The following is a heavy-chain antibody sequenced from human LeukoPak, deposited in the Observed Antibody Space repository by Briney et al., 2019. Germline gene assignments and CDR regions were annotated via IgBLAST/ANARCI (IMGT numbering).Heavy chain of an antibody. Sequence: GASVKVSCKASGYTFTGYYMHWVRPAPGQGLEWMGWINPNSGGTNYAQKFQGRVTMTRDTSISTAYMELSRLRSDDTAVYYCARDGLYGDYGWFDPWGQGTLVTVSS. CDR2: INPNSGGT. D-gene: IGHD4-17*01. CDR1: GYTFTGYY. V-gene: IGHV1-2*02. J-gene: IGHJ5*02. CDR3: ARDGLYGDYGWFDP.